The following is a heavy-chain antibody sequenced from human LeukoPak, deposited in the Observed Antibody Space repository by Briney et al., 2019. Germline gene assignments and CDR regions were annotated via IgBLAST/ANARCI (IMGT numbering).Heavy chain of an antibody. CDR1: GGTFSSYA. Sequence: SVKVSCKASGGTFSSYAISWVRQAPGQGLEWMGRSIPIFGTANYAQKFQGRVTITAGESTSTAYMELSSLRSEDTAVYYCSRSDYDFWSGHFDPWGQGTLVTVSS. D-gene: IGHD3-3*01. V-gene: IGHV1-69*13. CDR3: SRSDYDFWSGHFDP. J-gene: IGHJ5*02. CDR2: SIPIFGTA.